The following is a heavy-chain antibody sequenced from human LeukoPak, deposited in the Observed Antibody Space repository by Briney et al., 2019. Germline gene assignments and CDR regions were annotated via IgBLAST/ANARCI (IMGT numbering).Heavy chain of an antibody. Sequence: SETLSLTCTVSGGSISSGDYYWSWIRQPPGKGLEWIGEINHSGSTNYNPSLKSRVTISVDTSKNQFSLKLSSVTAADTAVYYCARGLDGVYSSSLEAVKTKKVHRYYYYGMDVWGQGTTVTVSS. J-gene: IGHJ6*02. CDR3: ARGLDGVYSSSLEAVKTKKVHRYYYYGMDV. V-gene: IGHV4-39*07. D-gene: IGHD6-6*01. CDR1: GGSISSGDYY. CDR2: INHSGST.